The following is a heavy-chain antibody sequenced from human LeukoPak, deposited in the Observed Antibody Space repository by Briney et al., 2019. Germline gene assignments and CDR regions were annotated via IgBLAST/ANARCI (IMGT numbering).Heavy chain of an antibody. J-gene: IGHJ5*02. V-gene: IGHV1-2*02. CDR1: GYSFTAYY. D-gene: IGHD6-13*01. CDR3: ARDVYSNLHPFDP. CDR2: INPYSGGT. Sequence: GASVKVSCKASGYSFTAYYIHWVRQAPGQGLEWMGWINPYSGGTNYAQKFQGRVTMTRDTSISTAYMELSRLRSDDTAVYYCARDVYSNLHPFDPWGQGSLVTVSS.